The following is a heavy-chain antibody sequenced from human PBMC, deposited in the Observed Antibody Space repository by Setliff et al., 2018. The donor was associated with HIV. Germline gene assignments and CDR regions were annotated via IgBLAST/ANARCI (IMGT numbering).Heavy chain of an antibody. J-gene: IGHJ3*02. CDR3: AREAPRYASGAFDM. Sequence: SCPSSGYTFSNFGVSWVRQAPGQGLEWLGYINGNSGNTHFSPRLQGRLTMTTDTSTDTVYLELMSLASDDTAIYYCAREAPRYASGAFDMWGLGTMVTVSS. CDR2: INGNSGNT. V-gene: IGHV1-18*01. CDR1: GYTFSNFG. D-gene: IGHD3-10*01.